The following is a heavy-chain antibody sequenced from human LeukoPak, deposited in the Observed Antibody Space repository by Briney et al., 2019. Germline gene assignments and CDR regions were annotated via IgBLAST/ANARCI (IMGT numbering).Heavy chain of an antibody. V-gene: IGHV4-59*01. Sequence: SETLSLTCTVSGGSISSYSWSWIRQPPGKGLEWIGYLHYSGITNYNPSLKSRVTISVDTSKNQFSLKLTSVTAADTAVYYCARGVPNCSSTSCYFNYWGQGTLVTVSS. CDR2: LHYSGIT. CDR3: ARGVPNCSSTSCYFNY. CDR1: GGSISSYS. J-gene: IGHJ4*02. D-gene: IGHD2-2*01.